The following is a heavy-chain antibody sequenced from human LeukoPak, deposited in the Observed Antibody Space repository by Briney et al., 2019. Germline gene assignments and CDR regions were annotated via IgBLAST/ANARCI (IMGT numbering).Heavy chain of an antibody. CDR2: IYYSGGT. CDR1: GGSISSYY. Sequence: SETLSLTCTVSGGSISSYYWSWIRQPPGKGLEWIGYIYYSGGTNYNPSLKSRVTISVDTSKNQFSLKLSSVTAADTAVYYCARVVVPYGDPRRGWYFDLWGRGTLVTVSS. V-gene: IGHV4-59*01. D-gene: IGHD4-17*01. J-gene: IGHJ2*01. CDR3: ARVVVPYGDPRRGWYFDL.